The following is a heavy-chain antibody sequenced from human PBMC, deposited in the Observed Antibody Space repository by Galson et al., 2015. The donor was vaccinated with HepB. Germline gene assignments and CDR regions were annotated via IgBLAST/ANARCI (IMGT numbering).Heavy chain of an antibody. Sequence: SLRLSCAASGFTVSSNYMSWVRQAPGKGLEWVSVIYSGGSTYYADSVKGRFTISRHNSKNTLYLQMNSLRAEDTAVYYCARDLRFGTGTLAYWGQGTLVTVSS. CDR1: GFTVSSNY. CDR2: IYSGGST. D-gene: IGHD1-1*01. V-gene: IGHV3-53*04. CDR3: ARDLRFGTGTLAY. J-gene: IGHJ4*02.